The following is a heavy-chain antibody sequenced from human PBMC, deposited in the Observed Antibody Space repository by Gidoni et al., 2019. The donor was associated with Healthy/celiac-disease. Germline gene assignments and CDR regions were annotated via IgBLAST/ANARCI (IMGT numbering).Heavy chain of an antibody. V-gene: IGHV3-21*01. CDR1: GFTFSSYR. D-gene: IGHD2-2*01. J-gene: IGHJ6*02. CDR3: ARGDIVVVPALWYYGMDV. CDR2: ISSSSSYI. Sequence: EVQLVESGGGLVKPGGSLRLSCAPSGFTFSSYRMNWVRQAPGKGLEWVSSISSSSSYIYYADSVKGRFTISRDKAKNSLYLQMNSLRAEDTAVYYCARGDIVVVPALWYYGMDVWGQGTTVTVSS.